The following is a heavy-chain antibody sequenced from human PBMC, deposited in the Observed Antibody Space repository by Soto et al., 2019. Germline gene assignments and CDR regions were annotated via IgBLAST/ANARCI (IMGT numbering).Heavy chain of an antibody. J-gene: IGHJ4*02. CDR3: ASAPYCSSTSCAFDY. D-gene: IGHD2-2*01. Sequence: EVQLLESGGGLVQPGGSLRLSCAASGFTFSSYAMSWVRQAPGKGLEWVSAISGSGGSTYYADSVKGRFTISRDNSKNTLYLQMNSLRAEDTAVYYCASAPYCSSTSCAFDYWGQGTLVTVSS. CDR1: GFTFSSYA. CDR2: ISGSGGST. V-gene: IGHV3-23*01.